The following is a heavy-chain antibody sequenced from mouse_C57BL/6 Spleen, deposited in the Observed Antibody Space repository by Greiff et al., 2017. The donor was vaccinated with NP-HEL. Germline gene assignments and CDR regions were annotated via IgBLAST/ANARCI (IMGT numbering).Heavy chain of an antibody. V-gene: IGHV5-4*01. J-gene: IGHJ2*01. D-gene: IGHD3-3*01. Sequence: EVMLVESGGGLVKPGGSLKLSCAASGFTFSSYAMSWVRQTPEKRLEWVATISDGGSYTYYPDNVKGRFTISRDNAKNNLYLQMSHLKSEDTAMYYCARDRSRGTFDYWGQGTTLTVSS. CDR3: ARDRSRGTFDY. CDR2: ISDGGSYT. CDR1: GFTFSSYA.